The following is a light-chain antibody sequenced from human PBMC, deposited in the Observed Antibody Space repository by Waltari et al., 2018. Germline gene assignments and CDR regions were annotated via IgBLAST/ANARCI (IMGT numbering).Light chain of an antibody. CDR1: QNISSY. Sequence: EIVLTQSPATLSLSPGERATLPCSASQNISSYLAWYQQKPGQAPRLLIYDTSRRATGIPARFSGSGSGTDFTLTISSLEPEDFAVYSCLQRSNWPLTFGGGTKVDIK. J-gene: IGKJ4*01. CDR3: LQRSNWPLT. CDR2: DTS. V-gene: IGKV3-11*01.